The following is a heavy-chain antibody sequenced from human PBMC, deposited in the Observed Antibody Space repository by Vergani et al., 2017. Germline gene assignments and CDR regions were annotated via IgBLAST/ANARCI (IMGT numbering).Heavy chain of an antibody. CDR1: ESSFISND. Sequence: EVMLVQSGAEVKKPGASLKISCKYSESSFISNDIAWVRQMSGKGLQWMGNINPIDSKIAYSPSFQGQAIMSLDKSITTAYLQWRSLKASDTAIYYCTRHVPCGDGACLHFDHWGKGTQVTVSS. CDR2: INPIDSKI. D-gene: IGHD2-21*01. CDR3: TRHVPCGDGACLHFDH. V-gene: IGHV5-51*01. J-gene: IGHJ4*02.